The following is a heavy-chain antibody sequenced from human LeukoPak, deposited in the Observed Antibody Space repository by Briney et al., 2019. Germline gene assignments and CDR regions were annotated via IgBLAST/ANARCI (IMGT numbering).Heavy chain of an antibody. CDR2: INHSGST. CDR3: ARRLRRDGFDI. J-gene: IGHJ3*02. CDR1: GGSFSGYY. Sequence: SETLSLTCAVYGGSFSGYYWSWIRQPPGKGLEWIGEINHSGSTNYNPSLKSRVTISVDTSKNQFSLKLSSVTAADTAVYYCARRLRRDGFDIWGQGTMVTVSS. D-gene: IGHD2-15*01. V-gene: IGHV4-34*01.